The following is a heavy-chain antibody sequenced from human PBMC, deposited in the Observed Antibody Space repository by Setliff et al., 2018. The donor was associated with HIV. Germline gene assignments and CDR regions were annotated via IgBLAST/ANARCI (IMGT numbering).Heavy chain of an antibody. CDR2: INHSGST. CDR1: GGSFSGYY. CDR3: ARVGYYDSSFDY. Sequence: SETLSLTCAVYGGSFSGYYWSWIRQPPGKGLEWIGEINHSGSTNYNPSLKSRVTISVDTSKNQFSLKLSSVTAADTAVYYCARVGYYDSSFDYWGKGTLVTVS. V-gene: IGHV4-34*01. J-gene: IGHJ4*02. D-gene: IGHD3-22*01.